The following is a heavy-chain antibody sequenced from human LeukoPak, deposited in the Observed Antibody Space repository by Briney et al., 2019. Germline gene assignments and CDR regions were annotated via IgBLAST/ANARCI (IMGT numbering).Heavy chain of an antibody. Sequence: PSETLSLTCTVSGGSISSSSYYWGWIRQPPGKGLEWIGSIYYSGSTYYNPSLKSRVIISVDMSKNQFSLKLSSVTAADTTVYYCARKVRAGYSSCWYSPHFDFWGQGTLVTVSS. CDR3: ARKVRAGYSSCWYSPHFDF. CDR2: IYYSGST. V-gene: IGHV4-39*01. D-gene: IGHD6-13*01. CDR1: GGSISSSSYY. J-gene: IGHJ4*02.